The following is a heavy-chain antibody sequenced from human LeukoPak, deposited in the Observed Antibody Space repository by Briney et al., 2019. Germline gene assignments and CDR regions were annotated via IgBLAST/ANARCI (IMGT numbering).Heavy chain of an antibody. D-gene: IGHD2-2*01. Sequence: PSETLSLTCTVSGGSISSGGYYWSWIRQPPGKGLEWIGYIYHSGSTYYNPSLKSRVTISVDRSKNQFSLKLSSVTAADTAVYYCARGYCSSTSCYGGGWFDPWGQGTLVTVSS. CDR2: IYHSGST. V-gene: IGHV4-30-2*01. J-gene: IGHJ5*02. CDR3: ARGYCSSTSCYGGGWFDP. CDR1: GGSISSGGYY.